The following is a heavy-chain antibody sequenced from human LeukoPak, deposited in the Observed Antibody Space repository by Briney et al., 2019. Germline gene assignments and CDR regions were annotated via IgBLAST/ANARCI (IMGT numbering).Heavy chain of an antibody. CDR3: AKVGHYIDSSGYYYLDY. Sequence: SETLSLTCTVSGDSVSSNYWSWIRQPPGKGLEWLGYFYSTTSVTSNPSFQGRVTMSSDTTKNQFSLRMTSVTAADAAVYYCAKVGHYIDSSGYYYLDYWGQGTLVTVSS. V-gene: IGHV4-59*02. CDR2: FYSTTSV. CDR1: GDSVSSNY. D-gene: IGHD3-22*01. J-gene: IGHJ4*02.